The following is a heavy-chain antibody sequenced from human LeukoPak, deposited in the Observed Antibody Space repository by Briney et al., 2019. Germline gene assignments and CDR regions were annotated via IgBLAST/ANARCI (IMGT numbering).Heavy chain of an antibody. J-gene: IGHJ3*02. Sequence: SETLSLTCSVSGGSIISGSYYWTWIRQPAGKGLDWIGRIYSGGGTNYNPSLKSRVTLSVDTSKNQFSLKLSSVTAADTAVYYCARGDLYYDFWPGAFDIWGQGTMVTVSS. D-gene: IGHD3-3*01. V-gene: IGHV4-61*02. CDR3: ARGDLYYDFWPGAFDI. CDR2: IYSGGGT. CDR1: GGSIISGSYY.